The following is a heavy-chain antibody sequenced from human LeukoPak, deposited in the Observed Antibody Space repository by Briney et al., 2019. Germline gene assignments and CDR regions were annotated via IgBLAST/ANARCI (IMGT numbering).Heavy chain of an antibody. CDR3: AKNPTPRIVGAHYYFDY. V-gene: IGHV3-23*01. CDR1: GFTVSSNY. CDR2: ISGSGGTT. D-gene: IGHD1-26*01. Sequence: GGSLRLSCAASGFTVSSNYMSWVRQAPGKGLEWVSVISGSGGTTYYAGSVKGRFTISRDNSRNTLYLQMNSLRAEDTAIYYCAKNPTPRIVGAHYYFDYWGQGTLVTVSS. J-gene: IGHJ4*02.